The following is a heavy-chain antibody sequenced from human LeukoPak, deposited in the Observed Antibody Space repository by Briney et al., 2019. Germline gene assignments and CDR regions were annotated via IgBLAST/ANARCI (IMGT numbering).Heavy chain of an antibody. CDR1: GFTINTFT. CDR3: AKAFSSGWSPFDY. V-gene: IGHV3-23*01. Sequence: GGSLRLSCAASGFTINTFTMNWVRQAPGKGLEWVSTIRGAEGSTYYADSVKGRFTISRDNFENTLYLQMNYLREEDTALYYCAKAFSSGWSPFDYWGQGALVTVSS. J-gene: IGHJ4*02. CDR2: IRGAEGST. D-gene: IGHD6-19*01.